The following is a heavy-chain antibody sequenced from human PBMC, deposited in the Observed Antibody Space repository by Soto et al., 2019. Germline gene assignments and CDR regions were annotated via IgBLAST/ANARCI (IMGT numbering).Heavy chain of an antibody. CDR3: ARDLLSDSSAWFDY. J-gene: IGHJ5*01. Sequence: QVPLVQSGAEVKKPGASVKVSCRTSGYSFTSYAVHWVRQAPGQRLEWMGWINAGNGDTRYAQNFQGRVTITRDTSATTAYMELSSLRSDDTAVYYCARDLLSDSSAWFDYWGQGTLLTVSS. D-gene: IGHD6-25*01. CDR2: INAGNGDT. CDR1: GYSFTSYA. V-gene: IGHV1-3*01.